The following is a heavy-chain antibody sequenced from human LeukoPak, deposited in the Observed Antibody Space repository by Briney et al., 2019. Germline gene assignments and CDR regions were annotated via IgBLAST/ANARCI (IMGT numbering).Heavy chain of an antibody. V-gene: IGHV3-23*01. Sequence: PGGSLRLSCAASGFTFSSYAMIWVRQAPGRGLEWVSSISVSGGTTHYADPVKGRFTISRDNSRNTLSLQMNTLRADDTAIYYCAKDGPGGGWKPAYWGQGTLVTVSS. D-gene: IGHD6-19*01. CDR1: GFTFSSYA. CDR2: ISVSGGTT. J-gene: IGHJ4*02. CDR3: AKDGPGGGWKPAY.